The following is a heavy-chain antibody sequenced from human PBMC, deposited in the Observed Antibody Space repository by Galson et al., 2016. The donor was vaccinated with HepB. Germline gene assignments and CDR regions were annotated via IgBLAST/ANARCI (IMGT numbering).Heavy chain of an antibody. CDR3: ARERFRSSATCYVGDAFHI. V-gene: IGHV3-7*05. Sequence: SLKLSCAASGFTFSTYYMTWVRQPPGKGLEWVAGIKQDGSEKYYVDSVKGRFTISRDNAKNSLYVQMDSLRAEDTAVYFCARERFRSSATCYVGDAFHIGGQGTMVTVSS. D-gene: IGHD2-2*01. CDR2: IKQDGSEK. J-gene: IGHJ3*02. CDR1: GFTFSTYY.